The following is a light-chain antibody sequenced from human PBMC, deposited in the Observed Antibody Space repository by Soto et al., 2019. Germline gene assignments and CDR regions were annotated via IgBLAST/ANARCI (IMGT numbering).Light chain of an antibody. V-gene: IGLV2-14*01. CDR2: EVS. J-gene: IGLJ2*01. CDR1: SSDVGGYNY. Sequence: QSVLTQPASVSGSPGQSITISCTGTSSDVGGYNYVSWYQQHPGKAPKLMIYEVSNRPSGVSNRLSGSKSGNTASLTISGLQAEDEADYYCSSYTSSSSVVFGGGTKVTVL. CDR3: SSYTSSSSVV.